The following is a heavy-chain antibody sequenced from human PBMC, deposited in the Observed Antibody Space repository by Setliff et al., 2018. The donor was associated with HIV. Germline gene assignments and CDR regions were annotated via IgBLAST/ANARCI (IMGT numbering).Heavy chain of an antibody. D-gene: IGHD5-12*01. CDR3: ARGALVATIDYFDY. Sequence: PGGSLRPSAPPHGFKLADYGMSWVRQAPGKGLEWVSGLNWRGDDTGYADSVEGRVTMTRDTSTSTVYMELSSLRSEDTAVYYCARGALVATIDYFDYWGQGTLVTVSS. CDR1: GFKLADYG. CDR2: LNWRGDDT. J-gene: IGHJ4*02. V-gene: IGHV3-20*03.